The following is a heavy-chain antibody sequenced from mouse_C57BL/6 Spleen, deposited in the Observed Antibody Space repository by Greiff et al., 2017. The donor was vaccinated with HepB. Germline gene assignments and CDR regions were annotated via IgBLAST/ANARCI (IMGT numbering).Heavy chain of an antibody. V-gene: IGHV1-26*01. CDR1: GYTFTDYY. CDR2: INPNNGGT. CDR3: ARGGSSIYAMDY. Sequence: VQLQQSGPELVKPGASVKISCKASGYTFTDYYMNWVKQSHGKSLEWIGDINPNNGGTSYNQKFKGKATLTVDKSSSTAYMELRSLTSEDSAVYYCARGGSSIYAMDYWGQGTSVTVSS. J-gene: IGHJ4*01. D-gene: IGHD1-1*01.